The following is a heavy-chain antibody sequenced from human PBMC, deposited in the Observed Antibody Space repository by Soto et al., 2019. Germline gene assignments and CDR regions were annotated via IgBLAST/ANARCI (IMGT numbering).Heavy chain of an antibody. CDR3: AKRFAYSSGLDGFDI. D-gene: IGHD6-19*01. V-gene: IGHV3-23*01. CDR1: GFIFSSYA. J-gene: IGHJ3*02. Sequence: GGSLRLSCAASGFIFSSYAMTCVRQGPGKGLEWVSGSSGNGGTTYYADSVKGRFIISIDNSKNPLFLQMNSLRAEDSAIYYCAKRFAYSSGLDGFDIWGQGTMVTVSS. CDR2: SSGNGGTT.